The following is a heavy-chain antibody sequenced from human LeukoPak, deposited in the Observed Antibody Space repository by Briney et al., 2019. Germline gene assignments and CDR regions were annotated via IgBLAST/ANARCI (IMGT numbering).Heavy chain of an antibody. CDR3: ARGGDSSGSGMVDWFDP. J-gene: IGHJ5*02. CDR2: IYYSGST. D-gene: IGHD3-22*01. CDR1: GGSISSGGYY. V-gene: IGHV4-31*03. Sequence: SETLSLTCTVSGGSISSGGYYWSWIRQHPGKGLEWIGYIYYSGSTYYNPSLKSRVTISVDTSKNQFSLKLSSVTAADTAVYYCARGGDSSGSGMVDWFDPWGQGTLVTVSS.